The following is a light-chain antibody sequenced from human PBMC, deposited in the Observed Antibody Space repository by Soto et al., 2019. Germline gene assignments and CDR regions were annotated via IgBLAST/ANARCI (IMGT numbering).Light chain of an antibody. CDR2: LNSDGSH. CDR3: QTWGTGPWV. V-gene: IGLV4-69*01. Sequence: QSVLTQSPSASASLGASVKLTCTLSSGHSSYAIAWHQQQPEKGPRYLMKLNSDGSHSKGDGIPDRFSGPSSGAERYLTISSLQSEDEADYYCQTWGTGPWVFGGGTKLTVL. CDR1: SGHSSYA. J-gene: IGLJ3*02.